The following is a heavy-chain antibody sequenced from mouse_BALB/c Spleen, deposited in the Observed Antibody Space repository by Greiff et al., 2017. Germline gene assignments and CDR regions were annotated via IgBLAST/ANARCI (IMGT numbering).Heavy chain of an antibody. D-gene: IGHD2-14*01. Sequence: VQLQQSGAELAKPGASVKMSCKASGYTFTSYWMHWVKQRPGQGLEWIGYINPSTGYTEYNQKFKDKATLTADKSSSTAYMQLSSLTSEDSAVYYCARWGRYDLFDYWGQGTTLTVSS. CDR1: GYTFTSYW. CDR3: ARWGRYDLFDY. CDR2: INPSTGYT. J-gene: IGHJ2*01. V-gene: IGHV1-7*01.